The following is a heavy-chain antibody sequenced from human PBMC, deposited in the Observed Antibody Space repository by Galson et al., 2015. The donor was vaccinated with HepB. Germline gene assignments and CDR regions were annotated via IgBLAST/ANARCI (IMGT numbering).Heavy chain of an antibody. CDR2: INPNSGGT. Sequence: SVKVSCKASGYTFTGYYMHWVRQAPGQGLEWMGRINPNSGGTNYAQKFQGRVTMTRDTSISTAYMELSRLRSDDTAVYYCARDQGWGYGDSDLDYWGQGTLVTVSS. V-gene: IGHV1-2*06. D-gene: IGHD4-17*01. CDR1: GYTFTGYY. CDR3: ARDQGWGYGDSDLDY. J-gene: IGHJ4*02.